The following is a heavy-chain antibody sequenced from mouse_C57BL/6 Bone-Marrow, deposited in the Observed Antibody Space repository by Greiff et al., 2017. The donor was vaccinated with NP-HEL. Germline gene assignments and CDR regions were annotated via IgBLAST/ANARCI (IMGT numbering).Heavy chain of an antibody. CDR3: ASYYDYAWFAY. CDR2: IYPGGGYT. Sequence: VHLVESGAELVRPGTSVKMSCKASGYTFTNYWIGWAKQRPGHGLEWIGDIYPGGGYTNYNEKFKGKATLTADKSSSTAYMQFSSLTSEDSAIYYCASYYDYAWFAYWGQGTLVTVSA. D-gene: IGHD2-4*01. V-gene: IGHV1-63*01. CDR1: GYTFTNYW. J-gene: IGHJ3*01.